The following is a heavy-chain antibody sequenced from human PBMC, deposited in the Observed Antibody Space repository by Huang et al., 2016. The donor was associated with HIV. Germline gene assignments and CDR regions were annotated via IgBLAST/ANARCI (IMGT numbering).Heavy chain of an antibody. J-gene: IGHJ4*02. D-gene: IGHD3-10*01. CDR3: ARSFGSGNYYVLFEY. CDR2: IYSSGKD. V-gene: IGHV4-39*01. CDR1: GASISSGYYY. Sequence: QLQLQESGPGLVKPSETLSLTCSVSGASISSGYYYWGWIRQPPGKGLEWSGSIYSSGKDYYAPSLKSRVTMSGDTSVNQFSLQLSSVTAADTAVYYCARSFGSGNYYVLFEYWGQGTLVTVSS.